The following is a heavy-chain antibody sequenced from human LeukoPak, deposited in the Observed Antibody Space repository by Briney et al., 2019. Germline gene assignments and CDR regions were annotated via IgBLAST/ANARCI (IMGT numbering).Heavy chain of an antibody. V-gene: IGHV4-39*01. J-gene: IGHJ3*02. Sequence: KSSETLSLTCTVSGGSIISSDYHWGWVRQPPGKGLEWIGTISYSGNTDCNPSLRSRVTISVDTSNNQFSLRLGSVTAADTAVYHCARHCCSGPAKRVFDIWGQGTMVTVSS. CDR2: ISYSGNT. CDR1: GGSIISSDYH. D-gene: IGHD2-15*01. CDR3: ARHCCSGPAKRVFDI.